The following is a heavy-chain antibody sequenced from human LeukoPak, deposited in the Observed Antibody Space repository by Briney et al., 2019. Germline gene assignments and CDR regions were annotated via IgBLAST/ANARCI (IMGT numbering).Heavy chain of an antibody. CDR3: AKDRDSSDSQPHYFDY. J-gene: IGHJ4*02. CDR2: IYYSGST. Sequence: PSETLSLTCTVSGGSISSSSYYWGWIRQPPGKGLECIGSIYYSGSTYYNPSLRSRLTISVDTSKNQFSLKLSSVTAADTAEYYCAKDRDSSDSQPHYFDYWGQGTLVTVSS. V-gene: IGHV4-39*07. D-gene: IGHD3-22*01. CDR1: GGSISSSSYY.